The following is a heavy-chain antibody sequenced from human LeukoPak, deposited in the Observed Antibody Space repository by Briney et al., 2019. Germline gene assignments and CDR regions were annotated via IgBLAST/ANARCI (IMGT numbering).Heavy chain of an antibody. CDR3: ARDPRNIGLAP. CDR2: NNGDGSTT. Sequence: SGGSLRLSCVASGFSLSGYWMYWVSQAPGKGLMYISRNNGDGSTTNYADLVKGRFTMSRDNVKNTLYLQMNSLRAEDTAVYYCARDPRNIGLAPWGQGTLVTVSS. J-gene: IGHJ5*02. D-gene: IGHD5-12*01. CDR1: GFSLSGYW. V-gene: IGHV3-74*01.